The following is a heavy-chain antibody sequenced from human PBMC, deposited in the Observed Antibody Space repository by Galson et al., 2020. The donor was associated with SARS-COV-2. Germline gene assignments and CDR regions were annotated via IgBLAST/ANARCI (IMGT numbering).Heavy chain of an antibody. Sequence: SVKVSCKASGGTFSSYAISWVRQAPGQGLEWMGGIIPIFGTEKYAQKFQGRVTITADELTSTAYMEMSSLRSEDTAVYYCARGGWNNAHYYAYMDVWGKGTTVTVSS. V-gene: IGHV1-69*13. D-gene: IGHD1-1*01. CDR1: GGTFSSYA. CDR2: IIPIFGTE. CDR3: ARGGWNNAHYYAYMDV. J-gene: IGHJ6*03.